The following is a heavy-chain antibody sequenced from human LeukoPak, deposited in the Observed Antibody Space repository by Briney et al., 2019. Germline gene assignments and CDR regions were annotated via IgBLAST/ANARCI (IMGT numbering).Heavy chain of an antibody. J-gene: IGHJ4*02. CDR3: ARRADIVVVPAAMLGLYFDY. Sequence: GGSLRLSCAASGFTFSSYAMSWVRQAPGKGLEWVSAISGSGGSTHYADSVKGRFTISRDNSKNTLYLQMNSLRAEDTAVYYCARRADIVVVPAAMLGLYFDYWGQGTLVTVSS. D-gene: IGHD2-2*01. V-gene: IGHV3-23*01. CDR1: GFTFSSYA. CDR2: ISGSGGST.